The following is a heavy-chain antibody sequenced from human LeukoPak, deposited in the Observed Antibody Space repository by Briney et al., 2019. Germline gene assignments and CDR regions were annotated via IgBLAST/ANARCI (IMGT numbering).Heavy chain of an antibody. D-gene: IGHD1-7*01. Sequence: GGSLRLSCAASGFTFSSFSMNWVRQAPGKGLEWVSYIRTSGTNTDYTGSVKGRFTISRDDAKNSLYLQMNSLRAEDTAVYYCARMNYVSSGWGAPFDYWGQGTLVTVSS. CDR1: GFTFSSFS. CDR2: IRTSGTNT. V-gene: IGHV3-48*04. CDR3: ARMNYVSSGWGAPFDY. J-gene: IGHJ4*02.